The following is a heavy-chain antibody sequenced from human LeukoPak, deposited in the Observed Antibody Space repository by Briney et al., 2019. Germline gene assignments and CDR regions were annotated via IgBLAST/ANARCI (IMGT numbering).Heavy chain of an antibody. Sequence: GGSLRLSCAASGFTFSNAWMTWVRQAPRKGLEWVSLISWDGGSTYYADSVKGRFTISRDNSKNSLYLQMNSLRTEDTALYYCAKAQHSGSYPFDYWGQGTLVTVSS. V-gene: IGHV3-43*01. CDR1: GFTFSNAW. CDR3: AKAQHSGSYPFDY. CDR2: ISWDGGST. D-gene: IGHD1-26*01. J-gene: IGHJ4*02.